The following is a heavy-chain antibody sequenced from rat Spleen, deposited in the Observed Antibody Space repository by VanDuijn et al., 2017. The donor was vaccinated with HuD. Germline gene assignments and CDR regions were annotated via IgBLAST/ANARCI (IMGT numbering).Heavy chain of an antibody. J-gene: IGHJ2*01. D-gene: IGHD1-1*01. CDR1: GFTFSNYY. CDR2: ISNGGGNT. Sequence: EVQLAESGGGLVQPGRSMKLSCTALGFTFSNYYMAWVRQAPTKGLEWVASISNGGGNTYYRDSVKGRFTISRDNAKSTLYLQMNSLRSEDTATYYCARLYDYSGDYWGQGVMVTVSS. V-gene: IGHV5-25*01. CDR3: ARLYDYSGDY.